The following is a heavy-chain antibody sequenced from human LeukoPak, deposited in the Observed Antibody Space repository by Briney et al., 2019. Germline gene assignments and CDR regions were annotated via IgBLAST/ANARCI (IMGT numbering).Heavy chain of an antibody. J-gene: IGHJ4*02. Sequence: SETLSLTCAVYGGSFSGYYWSWIRQPPGKGPEWIGEINHSGSTNYNPSLKSRVTISVDTSKNQFSLKLSSVTAADTAIYYCARPFLRFSSGWHFDYWGQGILVTVSS. CDR2: INHSGST. V-gene: IGHV4-34*01. D-gene: IGHD6-19*01. CDR3: ARPFLRFSSGWHFDY. CDR1: GGSFSGYY.